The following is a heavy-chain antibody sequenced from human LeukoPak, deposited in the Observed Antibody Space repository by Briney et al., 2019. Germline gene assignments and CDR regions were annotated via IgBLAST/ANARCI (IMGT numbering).Heavy chain of an antibody. D-gene: IGHD6-19*01. V-gene: IGHV3-11*04. Sequence: GGSLRLPCAASGFTFSDYYMSWIRQAPGKGLEWVSYISSSGSTIYYADSVKGRFTISRDNAKNSLYLQMNSLRAEDTAVYYCASEGVYSSGPTDYWGQGTLVTVSS. CDR1: GFTFSDYY. J-gene: IGHJ4*02. CDR3: ASEGVYSSGPTDY. CDR2: ISSSGSTI.